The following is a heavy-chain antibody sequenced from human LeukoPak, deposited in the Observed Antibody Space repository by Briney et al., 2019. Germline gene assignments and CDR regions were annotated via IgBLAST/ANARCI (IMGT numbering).Heavy chain of an antibody. V-gene: IGHV4-38-2*02. J-gene: IGHJ5*02. CDR3: ARHLCGGSCYSGWFDP. CDR1: GYSISSGYY. D-gene: IGHD2-15*01. CDR2: IYHSGST. Sequence: SETLSLTCTVSGYSISSGYYWGWIRQPPGKGLEWIGSIYHSGSTYYNPSLKSRVTISVDTSKNQFSLKLSSVTAADTAVYYCARHLCGGSCYSGWFDPWGQGTLVTVSS.